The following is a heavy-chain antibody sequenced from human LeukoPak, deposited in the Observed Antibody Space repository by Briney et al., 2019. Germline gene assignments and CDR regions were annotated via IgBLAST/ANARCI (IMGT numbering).Heavy chain of an antibody. CDR3: ARGLGDYYDSSADIDGRAFDI. CDR1: GFTFSSYW. J-gene: IGHJ3*02. CDR2: ISSSSSYI. D-gene: IGHD3-22*01. V-gene: IGHV3-21*01. Sequence: PGGSLRLSCAASGFTFSSYWMNWVRQAPGKGLEWVSSISSSSSYIYYADSVKGRFTISRDNAKNSLYLQMNSLRAEDTAVYYCARGLGDYYDSSADIDGRAFDIWGQGTMVTVSS.